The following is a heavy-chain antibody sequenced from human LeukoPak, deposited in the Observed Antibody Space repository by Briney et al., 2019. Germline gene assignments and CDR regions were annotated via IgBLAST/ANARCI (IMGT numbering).Heavy chain of an antibody. V-gene: IGHV4-39*07. CDR3: ARGYSGYDGDWFDP. D-gene: IGHD5-12*01. J-gene: IGHJ5*02. Sequence: SETLSLTCTVSGGSISSSSYYWGWIRQPPGKGLEWIGSIYYSGSTYYNPSLKSRVTISVDTSKNQFSLKLSSVTAADTAVYYCARGYSGYDGDWFDPWGQGTLVTVSS. CDR1: GGSISSSSYY. CDR2: IYYSGST.